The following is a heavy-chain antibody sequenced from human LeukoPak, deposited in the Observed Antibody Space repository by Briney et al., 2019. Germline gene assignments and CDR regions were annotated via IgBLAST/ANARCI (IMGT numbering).Heavy chain of an antibody. D-gene: IGHD1-14*01. Sequence: ASVKVSCKASGYTFTGYYMHWVRQAPGQGLEWMGWINPNSGGTNYAQKFQGRVTMTRDTSISTAYMELSRLRSDDKAVYYCARAGSRHRLNDYWGQGTLVTVSS. V-gene: IGHV1-2*02. CDR3: ARAGSRHRLNDY. J-gene: IGHJ4*02. CDR1: GYTFTGYY. CDR2: INPNSGGT.